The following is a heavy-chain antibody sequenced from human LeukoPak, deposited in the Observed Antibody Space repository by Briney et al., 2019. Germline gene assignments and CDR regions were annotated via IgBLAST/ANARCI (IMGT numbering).Heavy chain of an antibody. CDR2: IKEDGSEK. CDR1: GFTFSNYW. J-gene: IGHJ4*02. Sequence: QPGGSLSLSCAASGFTFSNYWMSWVRQAPGKGLEWEANIKEDGSEKYYVDSVKGRFTISRDNARNSLYLQMNSLRAEDTAVYYCASGRQLGYWGQGTLVTVSS. D-gene: IGHD6-13*01. CDR3: ASGRQLGY. V-gene: IGHV3-7*01.